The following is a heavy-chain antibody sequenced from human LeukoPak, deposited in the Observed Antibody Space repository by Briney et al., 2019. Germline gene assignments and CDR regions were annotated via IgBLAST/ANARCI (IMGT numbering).Heavy chain of an antibody. D-gene: IGHD3-22*01. V-gene: IGHV3-23*01. CDR2: ISGSGGST. CDR3: AKDRHYYDSSSRAFDI. CDR1: GFTFSSYA. J-gene: IGHJ3*02. Sequence: GGSLRLSCAASGFTFSSYAMSWVRRAPGKGLEWVSAISGSGGSTYYADSVKGRFTISRDNSKNTLYLQMNSLRAEDTAVYYCAKDRHYYDSSSRAFDIWGQGTMVTVSS.